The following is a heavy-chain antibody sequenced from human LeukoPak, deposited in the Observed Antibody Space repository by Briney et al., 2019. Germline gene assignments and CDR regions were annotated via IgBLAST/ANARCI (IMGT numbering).Heavy chain of an antibody. Sequence: ASVKVSCKASGYTFTSYGITWVRQAPGQGLEWMGWINPNSGGTNYAQNFQGRVTMTRDTSTSTAYMELSRLRFDDTAVYYCARVYSIIVVIPAAGGDAFDIWGQGTMVTVSS. J-gene: IGHJ3*02. V-gene: IGHV1-2*02. CDR2: INPNSGGT. D-gene: IGHD2-2*01. CDR1: GYTFTSYG. CDR3: ARVYSIIVVIPAAGGDAFDI.